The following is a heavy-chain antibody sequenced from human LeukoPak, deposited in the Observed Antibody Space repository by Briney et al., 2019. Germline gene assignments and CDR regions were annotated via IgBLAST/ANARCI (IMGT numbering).Heavy chain of an antibody. V-gene: IGHV4-39*07. D-gene: IGHD3-10*01. J-gene: IGHJ4*02. CDR1: GGSISSSSYY. CDR3: AREGSGSYYNGVDY. CDR2: IYYSGST. Sequence: SETLSLTCTVSGGSISSSSYYWGWIRQPPGKGLEWIGSIYYSGSTYYNPSLKSRVTISADTSKNQFSLKLSSVTAADTAVYYYAREGSGSYYNGVDYWGQGTLVTVSS.